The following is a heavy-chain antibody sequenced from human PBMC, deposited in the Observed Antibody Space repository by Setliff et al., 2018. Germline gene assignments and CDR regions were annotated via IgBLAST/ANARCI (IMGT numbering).Heavy chain of an antibody. Sequence: PSETLSLTCIVSGGSINSYYWNWIRQPPGKGLEWIGYIYYSGNSNYDTTYNPSLKSRVTILSDTAKYQFSLILSSVTAADTAVYYCARNWHWGFDPWGQGTLVTVSS. D-gene: IGHD1-7*01. J-gene: IGHJ5*02. CDR3: ARNWHWGFDP. CDR1: GGSINSYY. V-gene: IGHV4-59*01. CDR2: IYYSGNSNYDT.